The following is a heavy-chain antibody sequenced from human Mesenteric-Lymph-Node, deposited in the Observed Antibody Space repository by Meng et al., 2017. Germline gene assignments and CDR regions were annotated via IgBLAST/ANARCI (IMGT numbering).Heavy chain of an antibody. Sequence: ASVKVSCKASGYTFTSYGISWVRQAPGQGLEWMGWINPNSGGTNYAQKFQGRVTMTRDTSISTAYMELSRLRSDDTAVYYCARGNYSSGWYVYYYYYGMDVWGQGTTVTVSS. D-gene: IGHD6-19*01. CDR1: GYTFTSYG. V-gene: IGHV1-2*02. J-gene: IGHJ6*02. CDR3: ARGNYSSGWYVYYYYYGMDV. CDR2: INPNSGGT.